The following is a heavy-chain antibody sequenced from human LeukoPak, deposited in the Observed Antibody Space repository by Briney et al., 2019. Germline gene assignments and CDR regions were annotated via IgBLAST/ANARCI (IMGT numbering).Heavy chain of an antibody. CDR3: ASVRGDYYYGMDV. CDR2: INPSGGST. Sequence: SSVKVSCKASGYTFTSYYMHWVRQAPGQGLEWMGIINPSGGSTSYAQKFQGRVTMTRDTSTSTVYMELSSLRSEDTAVYYCASVRGDYYYGMDVWGQGTTVTVSS. V-gene: IGHV1-46*01. D-gene: IGHD3-3*01. CDR1: GYTFTSYY. J-gene: IGHJ6*02.